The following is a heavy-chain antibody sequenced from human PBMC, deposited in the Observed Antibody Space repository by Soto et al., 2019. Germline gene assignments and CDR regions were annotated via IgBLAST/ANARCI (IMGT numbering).Heavy chain of an antibody. V-gene: IGHV4-4*07. D-gene: IGHD2-2*01. J-gene: IGHJ6*02. CDR2: IYTSGST. Sequence: QVQLQESGPGLVKPSETLSLTCTVSGGSISSFYWSWIRQPAGKGLEWIGRIYTSGSTNYNPSLKSRVTRSLDTSKNQVSLKLRSVTAADTAVYFCAVDQGYYYYGMDIWGQGTTVTVSS. CDR1: GGSISSFY. CDR3: AVDQGYYYYGMDI.